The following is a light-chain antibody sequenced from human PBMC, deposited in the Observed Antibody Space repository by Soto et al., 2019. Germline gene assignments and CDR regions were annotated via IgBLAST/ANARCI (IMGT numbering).Light chain of an antibody. CDR2: GAF. J-gene: IGKJ3*01. Sequence: RVMTQSPATLSVFPGERATLSCRAIQSVGRTLAWYQQKPGQAPRLLIYGAFTRATGIPPRFSGSGSGTEFTLTISSLQSEDFAVYFCQQYDTWPPGFTFGPGTKVDVK. CDR1: QSVGRT. V-gene: IGKV3-15*01. CDR3: QQYDTWPPGFT.